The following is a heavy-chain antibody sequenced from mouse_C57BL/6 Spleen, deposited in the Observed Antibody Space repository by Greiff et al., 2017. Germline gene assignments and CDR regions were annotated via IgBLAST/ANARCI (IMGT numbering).Heavy chain of an antibody. D-gene: IGHD1-1*01. Sequence: EVQGVESGEGLVKPGGSLKLSCAASGFTFSSYAMSWVRQTPEKRLEWVAYISSGGDYIYYADTVKGRFTISRDNARNTLYLQMSSLKSEDTAMYYCTREGITTVVAKSFDYWGQGTTLTVSS. J-gene: IGHJ2*01. V-gene: IGHV5-9-1*02. CDR3: TREGITTVVAKSFDY. CDR1: GFTFSSYA. CDR2: ISSGGDYI.